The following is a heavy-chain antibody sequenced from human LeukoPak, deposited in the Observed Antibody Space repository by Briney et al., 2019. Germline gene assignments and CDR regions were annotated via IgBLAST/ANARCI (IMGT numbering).Heavy chain of an antibody. V-gene: IGHV2-5*02. J-gene: IGHJ3*02. CDR3: AHRHKLQNRNYYDSSGYAFDI. CDR1: GFSLSTSGVG. CDR2: IYWDDDK. D-gene: IGHD3-22*01. Sequence: SGPTLVKPTQTLTLTCTFSGFSLSTSGVGVGWIRQPPGKALEWLALIYWDDDKRYSPSLKSRLTITKDTSKNQVVLTMTNMDPVDTATYYCAHRHKLQNRNYYDSSGYAFDIWGQGTMVTVSS.